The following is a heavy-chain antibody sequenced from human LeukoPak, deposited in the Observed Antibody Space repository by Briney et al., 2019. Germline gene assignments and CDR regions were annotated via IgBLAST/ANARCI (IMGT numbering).Heavy chain of an antibody. CDR1: GFTVSSNY. CDR2: ISSSSSYI. V-gene: IGHV3-21*01. CDR3: ARDLRTYGTVFDY. Sequence: GGSLRLSCAASGFTVSSNYMSWVRQAPGKGLEWVSSISSSSSYIYYADSVKGRFTISRDNAKNSLYLQMNSLRDEDTAVYYCARDLRTYGTVFDYWGQGTLVTIST. J-gene: IGHJ4*02. D-gene: IGHD4-17*01.